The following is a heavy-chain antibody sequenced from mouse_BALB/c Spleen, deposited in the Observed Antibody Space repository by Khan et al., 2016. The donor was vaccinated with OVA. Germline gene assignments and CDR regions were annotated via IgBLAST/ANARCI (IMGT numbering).Heavy chain of an antibody. V-gene: IGHV1-7*01. Sequence: QVQLKESGAELAKPGASVKMSCKASGYTFTSYWMHWIKQRPGQGLEWIGYINPTSGYTDYNQKFKDKATLTADKSSSTAYMQLNSLTSDDSAVYYCERDRIDYWGQGTTLTVSS. CDR3: ERDRIDY. J-gene: IGHJ2*01. CDR2: INPTSGYT. CDR1: GYTFTSYW.